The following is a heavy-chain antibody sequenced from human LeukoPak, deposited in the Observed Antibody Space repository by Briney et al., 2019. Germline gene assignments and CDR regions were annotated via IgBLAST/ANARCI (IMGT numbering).Heavy chain of an antibody. V-gene: IGHV4-34*01. D-gene: IGHD4-23*01. CDR1: GGSFSGYY. CDR3: ARGTPVGLLDY. J-gene: IGHJ4*02. Sequence: SETLSLTCAVYGGSFSGYYWSWIRQPPGKGLEWIGEINHSGSTNYNPSLKSRVTISVDTSKNQFSLKLSSVTAADTAVYYCARGTPVGLLDYWGQGTLVTASS. CDR2: INHSGST.